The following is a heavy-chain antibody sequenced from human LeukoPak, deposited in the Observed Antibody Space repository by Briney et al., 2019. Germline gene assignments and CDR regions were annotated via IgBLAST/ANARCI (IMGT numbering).Heavy chain of an antibody. CDR3: ARSAVAGRYMN. Sequence: SETLSLTCTVSGGSISSYYWSWIRQPPGKGLEWIGYIYYSGSTNYNPSLKSRVTISVDTSKNQFSLKLSSVTAADTAVYYCARSAVAGRYMNWGQGTPVTVSS. CDR1: GGSISSYY. V-gene: IGHV4-59*01. CDR2: IYYSGST. J-gene: IGHJ4*02. D-gene: IGHD6-19*01.